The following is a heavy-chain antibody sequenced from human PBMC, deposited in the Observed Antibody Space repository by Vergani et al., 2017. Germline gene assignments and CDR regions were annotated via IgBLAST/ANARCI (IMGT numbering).Heavy chain of an antibody. J-gene: IGHJ6*03. D-gene: IGHD2-8*01. V-gene: IGHV3-23*01. CDR2: ISGSGGST. CDR1: GFTFSSYA. Sequence: EVQLLESGGGLVQPGGSLRLSCAASGFTFSSYAMGWVRQAPGKGLEWVSAISGSGGSTYYADSVKGRFTISRDNSKNTLYLQMNSLRAEDTAVYYCAKAKFCTNGVCYSGVYYYYYYMDVWGKGTTVTVSS. CDR3: AKAKFCTNGVCYSGVYYYYYYMDV.